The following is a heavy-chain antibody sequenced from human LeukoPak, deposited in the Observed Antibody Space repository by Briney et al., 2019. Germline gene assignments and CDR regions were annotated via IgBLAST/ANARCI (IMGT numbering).Heavy chain of an antibody. V-gene: IGHV4-39*01. CDR2: IYYSGST. D-gene: IGHD3-22*01. CDR1: GGSISSSSYY. J-gene: IGHJ6*03. CDR3: ARHYYDSSGYFGFGRYYYYMDV. Sequence: SETLSLTCTVSGGSISSSSYYWGWLRQPPGKGREWIGSIYYSGSTYYHPSLKSRVTISVDTSKNQFSLKLSSVTAADTAVYYCARHYYDSSGYFGFGRYYYYMDVWGKGTTVTISS.